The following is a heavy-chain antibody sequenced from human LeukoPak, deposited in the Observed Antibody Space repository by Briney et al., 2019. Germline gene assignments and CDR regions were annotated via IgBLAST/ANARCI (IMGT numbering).Heavy chain of an antibody. Sequence: PGGSLRLSCAASGFTFSSYSMNWVRQAPGKGLEWVSYTSSSRDPIYYADSVKGRFPISRDSAKNSLYLKRNSLRAEDRAVYYCARAYGGNSFEYRGEGNLVTVSS. J-gene: IGHJ4*02. CDR3: ARAYGGNSFEY. V-gene: IGHV3-48*01. D-gene: IGHD4-23*01. CDR2: TSSSRDPI. CDR1: GFTFSSYS.